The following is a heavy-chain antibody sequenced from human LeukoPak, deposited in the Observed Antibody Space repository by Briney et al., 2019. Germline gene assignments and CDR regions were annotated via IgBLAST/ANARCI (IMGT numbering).Heavy chain of an antibody. V-gene: IGHV3-23*01. J-gene: IGHJ5*02. D-gene: IGHD2-15*01. Sequence: PGGSLRLSCAASGFTFSSYSMSWVGQSPGKGLEWVSNIRTNGRDTYYADAVKGRFTISRDNSKNTLYLEMNSLRAEDTAVYYCATGGYTTWFDPWGQGTLVTVSS. CDR3: ATGGYTTWFDP. CDR1: GFTFSSYS. CDR2: IRTNGRDT.